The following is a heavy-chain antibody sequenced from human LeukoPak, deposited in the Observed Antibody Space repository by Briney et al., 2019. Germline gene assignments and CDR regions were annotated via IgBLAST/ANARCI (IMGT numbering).Heavy chain of an antibody. J-gene: IGHJ4*02. CDR2: IYSGGST. V-gene: IGHV3-53*04. Sequence: GGSLRLSCAASGFTVSSNYMSWVRQAPGKGLKWVSVIYSGGSTYYADSVKGRFTISRHNSKNTLYLQMNSLRAEDTAVYYCARDSGSYYDSSGYYDYWGQGTLVTVSS. D-gene: IGHD3-22*01. CDR1: GFTVSSNY. CDR3: ARDSGSYYDSSGYYDY.